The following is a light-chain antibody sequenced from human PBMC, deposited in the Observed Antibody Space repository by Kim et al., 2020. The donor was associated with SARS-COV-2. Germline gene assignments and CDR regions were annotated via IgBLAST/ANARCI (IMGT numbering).Light chain of an antibody. CDR2: SNN. Sequence: ELTQPPSASGTPGQRVTISCSGSSSNIGTNNVVWYQQLPGAAPNLLIYSNNQRPSGIPDRFSGSRSGTSASLAISGLQSGDEADYYCAVWDDSLKQGVFGGGTQLTVL. CDR1: SSNIGTNN. J-gene: IGLJ3*02. V-gene: IGLV1-44*01. CDR3: AVWDDSLKQGV.